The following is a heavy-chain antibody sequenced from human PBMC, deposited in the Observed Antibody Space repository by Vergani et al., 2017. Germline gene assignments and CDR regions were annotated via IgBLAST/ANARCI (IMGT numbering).Heavy chain of an antibody. CDR1: GGSISSYY. D-gene: IGHD6-19*01. V-gene: IGHV4-59*08. Sequence: QVQLQESCPGLVKPSETLSLTCTVSGGSISSYYWSWIRQPPGKGLEWIGYIYYSGSTNYNPSLKSRFTRSVDTSKNQFSLKLSSVTAADTAVYYCARQEGYSSGWYGFDYWGQGTLVTVSS. CDR3: ARQEGYSSGWYGFDY. J-gene: IGHJ4*02. CDR2: IYYSGST.